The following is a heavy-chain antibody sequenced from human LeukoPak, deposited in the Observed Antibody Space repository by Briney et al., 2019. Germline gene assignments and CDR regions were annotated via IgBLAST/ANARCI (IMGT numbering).Heavy chain of an antibody. D-gene: IGHD1-1*01. CDR1: GFTFDDYA. CDR3: AKGAVASEYKSYYYYYYMDV. V-gene: IGHV3-43D*03. Sequence: GGSLRLSCAASGFTFDDYAMHWVRQAPGKGLEWVSLISWDGGSTYYADSVKGRFTISRDNSKNSLYLQMNSLRAEDTALYYCAKGAVASEYKSYYYYYYMDVWGKGTTVTVSS. J-gene: IGHJ6*03. CDR2: ISWDGGST.